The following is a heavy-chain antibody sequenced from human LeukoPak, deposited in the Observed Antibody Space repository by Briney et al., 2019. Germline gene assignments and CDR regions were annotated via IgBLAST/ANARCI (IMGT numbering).Heavy chain of an antibody. J-gene: IGHJ3*02. CDR2: IVVGSGNT. Sequence: GTSVKVSCKASGFSFTNSAVQWVRQARGQGLEWIGWIVVGSGNTIYVQKFQERVTITRDMSTSTAYMELSSLRSEDTAVYYCAAGYIGGAMVTNAFDIWGQGTTVTVSS. V-gene: IGHV1-58*01. D-gene: IGHD5-18*01. CDR3: AAGYIGGAMVTNAFDI. CDR1: GFSFTNSA.